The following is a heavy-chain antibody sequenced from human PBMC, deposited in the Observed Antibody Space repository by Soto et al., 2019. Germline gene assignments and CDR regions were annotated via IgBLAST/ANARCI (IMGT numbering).Heavy chain of an antibody. CDR1: GGSFSGYY. CDR3: ARDNNRNWFDP. J-gene: IGHJ5*02. CDR2: INHSGST. Sequence: SETLSLTCAVYGGSFSGYYWSWIRQPPGKGLEWIGEINHSGSTNYNPSLKSRVTISVDTSKNQFSLKLSSVTAADTAVYYCARDNNRNWFDPWGQGTLVTVSS. V-gene: IGHV4-34*01.